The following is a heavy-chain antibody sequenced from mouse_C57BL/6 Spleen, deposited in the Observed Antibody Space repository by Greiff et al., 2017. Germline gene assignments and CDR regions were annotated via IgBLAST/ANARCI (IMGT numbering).Heavy chain of an antibody. V-gene: IGHV5-4*01. CDR1: GFTFSSYA. CDR2: ISDGGSYT. J-gene: IGHJ4*01. Sequence: VQLKESGGGLVKPGGSLKLSCAASGFTFSSYAMSWVRQTPEKRLEWVATISDGGSYTYYPDNVKGRFTISRDNAKNNLYLQMSHLKSEDTAMYYCARDPYDSYAMDYWGQGTSVTVSS. CDR3: ARDPYDSYAMDY.